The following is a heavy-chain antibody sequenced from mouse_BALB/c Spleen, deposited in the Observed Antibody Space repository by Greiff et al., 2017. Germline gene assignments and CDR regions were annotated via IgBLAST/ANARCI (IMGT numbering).Heavy chain of an antibody. J-gene: IGHJ3*01. D-gene: IGHD1-1*01. CDR2: IYPGSGNT. CDR3: ARPYGSSYSWFAY. CDR1: GYTFTDYY. Sequence: QVQLKESGAELARPGASVKLSCKASGYTFTDYYINWVKQRTGQGLEWIGEIYPGSGNTYYNEKFKGKATLTADKSSSTAYMQLSSLTSEDSAVYFCARPYGSSYSWFAYWGQGTLVTVSA. V-gene: IGHV1-77*01.